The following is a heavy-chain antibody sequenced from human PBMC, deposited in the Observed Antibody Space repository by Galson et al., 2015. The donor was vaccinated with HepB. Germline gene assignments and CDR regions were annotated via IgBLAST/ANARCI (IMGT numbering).Heavy chain of an antibody. J-gene: IGHJ4*02. V-gene: IGHV3-74*01. CDR3: ARNRAYSGYESLDY. CDR2: INRDGSST. Sequence: SLRLSCAASGFTFSSYWMHWVRQAPGKGLVWVSRINRDGSSTSYADSVKGRFTISRDNAKNTLYLQMNSLRAEDTAVYYCARNRAYSGYESLDYWGPRTPVAGSS. CDR1: GFTFSSYW. D-gene: IGHD5-12*01.